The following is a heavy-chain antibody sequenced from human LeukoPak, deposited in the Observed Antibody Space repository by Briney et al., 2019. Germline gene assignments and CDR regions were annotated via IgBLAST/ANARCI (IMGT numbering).Heavy chain of an antibody. CDR3: VRTGDDYGDYYYGMDV. D-gene: IGHD4-17*01. Sequence: PGGSLRLSCAASGFTFSSYWMHWVRQAPGKGLVWVSRINSDGSSTSYADSVKGRFTISRDNAKNTLYLQMNSLRAEDTAVYYCVRTGDDYGDYYYGMDVWGQGTTVTVSS. CDR2: INSDGSST. CDR1: GFTFSSYW. J-gene: IGHJ6*02. V-gene: IGHV3-74*01.